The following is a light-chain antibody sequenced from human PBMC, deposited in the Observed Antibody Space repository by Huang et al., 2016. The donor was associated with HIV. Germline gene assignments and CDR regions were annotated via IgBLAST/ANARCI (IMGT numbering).Light chain of an antibody. Sequence: AIQMTQSPASLSASVGDRVTITCRASQDIGNDLGWYQQRLGKAPELLVSTASHLQSGVPSRFTGSGSGTHFTLTISGLQPEDFANYYCLQDYTYPWTFGQGTKVEI. CDR1: QDIGND. J-gene: IGKJ1*01. CDR3: LQDYTYPWT. V-gene: IGKV1-6*01. CDR2: TAS.